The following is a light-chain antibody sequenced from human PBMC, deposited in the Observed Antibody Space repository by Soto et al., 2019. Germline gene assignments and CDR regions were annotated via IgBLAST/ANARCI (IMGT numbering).Light chain of an antibody. Sequence: EIEMTQSPAALSVSPGERATLSCRASQSISDNVAWYQQKPGQAPRLLIYGASTRATGIPARFSGSGSGTAFTLTITSLQSEDFALYYCQQYFDWWTFGQGTKVDIK. CDR3: QQYFDWWT. CDR2: GAS. V-gene: IGKV3-15*01. J-gene: IGKJ1*01. CDR1: QSISDN.